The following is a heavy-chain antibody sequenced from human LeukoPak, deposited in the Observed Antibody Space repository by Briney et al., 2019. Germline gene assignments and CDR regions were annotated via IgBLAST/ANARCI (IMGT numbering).Heavy chain of an antibody. CDR2: IYSGGST. Sequence: GGSLRLSCAASGFTFSNYWMHWVRQAPGKGLEWVSVIYSGGSTYYADSVKGRYTISRDNSKNTLYLQMNSLRAEDTAVYYCARDQSPRAGWSDPWGQGTLVTVSS. V-gene: IGHV3-53*01. CDR1: GFTFSNYW. D-gene: IGHD6-13*01. CDR3: ARDQSPRAGWSDP. J-gene: IGHJ5*02.